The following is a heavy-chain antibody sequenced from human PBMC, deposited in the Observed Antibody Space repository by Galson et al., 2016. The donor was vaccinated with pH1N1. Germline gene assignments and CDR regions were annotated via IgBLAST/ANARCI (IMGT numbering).Heavy chain of an antibody. CDR2: INQDGSKK. Sequence: SLRLSCAASGFTFSTYWMHWVRQAPGRGLEWVANINQDGSKKYYVDSVKGRFTISRENGKTSLYLQMNSVRADDTAVYYCVGAVGSGEAYWGQGTLVTVSS. D-gene: IGHD2-15*01. CDR3: VGAVGSGEAY. CDR1: GFTFSTYW. J-gene: IGHJ4*02. V-gene: IGHV3-7*01.